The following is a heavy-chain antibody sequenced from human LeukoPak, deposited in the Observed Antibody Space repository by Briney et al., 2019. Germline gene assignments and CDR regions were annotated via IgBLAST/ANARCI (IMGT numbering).Heavy chain of an antibody. Sequence: GGSLRLSCAASGFTFSNYAMSWVRQAPGKGLEWVSGISGSDGSTYYADSVKGRFTISRDNSKNTVYLQMNSLRPEDTAVYYCAKSLSGSGYYLDYWGQGTLVTVSS. V-gene: IGHV3-23*01. CDR1: GFTFSNYA. D-gene: IGHD3-22*01. J-gene: IGHJ4*02. CDR3: AKSLSGSGYYLDY. CDR2: ISGSDGST.